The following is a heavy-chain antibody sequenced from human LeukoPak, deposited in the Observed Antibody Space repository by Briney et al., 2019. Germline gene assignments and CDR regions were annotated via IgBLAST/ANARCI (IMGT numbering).Heavy chain of an antibody. J-gene: IGHJ4*02. CDR2: IYHSGST. CDR3: ANTPYYYDSSGLYAEDY. D-gene: IGHD3-22*01. V-gene: IGHV4-38-2*01. CDR1: GYSISSGYY. Sequence: PSETLSLTCAVSGYSISSGYYWGWIRPPPGKGLEWIGIIYHSGSTYYNPSLKSRVTISVDTSKNQFSLKLSSVTAADTAVYYCANTPYYYDSSGLYAEDYWGQGTLVTVSS.